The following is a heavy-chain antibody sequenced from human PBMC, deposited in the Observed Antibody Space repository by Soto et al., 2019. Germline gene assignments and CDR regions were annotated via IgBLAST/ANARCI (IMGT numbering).Heavy chain of an antibody. CDR2: IIPIFGTA. CDR3: ARDYCGGDCYTPHAFDI. J-gene: IGHJ3*02. CDR1: GGTFSSYA. D-gene: IGHD2-21*02. Sequence: QVQLVQSGAEVKKPGSSVKVSCKASGGTFSSYAISWVRQAPGQGLEWMGGIIPIFGTANYAQKFQGRVTITAEESTSTAYMELSSLRSEDTAVYYCARDYCGGDCYTPHAFDIWGQGTMVTVSS. V-gene: IGHV1-69*12.